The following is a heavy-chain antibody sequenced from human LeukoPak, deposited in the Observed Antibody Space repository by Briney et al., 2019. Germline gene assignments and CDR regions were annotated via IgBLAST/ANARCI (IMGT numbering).Heavy chain of an antibody. J-gene: IGHJ3*02. V-gene: IGHV1-2*02. CDR2: INPNSGGT. Sequence: GASVMVSCKASGYTFTGYYMHWVRQAPGQGLEWMGWINPNSGGTNYAQKFQGRVTMTRDTSISTAHMELSRLRSDDTAVYYCARGLLLWFGEPKNDAFDIWGQGTMVTVSS. D-gene: IGHD3-10*01. CDR3: ARGLLLWFGEPKNDAFDI. CDR1: GYTFTGYY.